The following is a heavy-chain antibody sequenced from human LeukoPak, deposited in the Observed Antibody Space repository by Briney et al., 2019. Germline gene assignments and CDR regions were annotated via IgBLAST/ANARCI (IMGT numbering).Heavy chain of an antibody. J-gene: IGHJ4*02. V-gene: IGHV3-74*01. D-gene: IGHD6-19*01. CDR3: ARTSIAVAGLKY. Sequence: GGSLRLSCAASGFTFSSYWMHWVRQAPGKGLVWVSRINSDGSSTSYADSVKGRFTISRGNAKNTLYLQMNSLRAEDTAVYYCARTSIAVAGLKYWGQGTLVTVSS. CDR1: GFTFSSYW. CDR2: INSDGSST.